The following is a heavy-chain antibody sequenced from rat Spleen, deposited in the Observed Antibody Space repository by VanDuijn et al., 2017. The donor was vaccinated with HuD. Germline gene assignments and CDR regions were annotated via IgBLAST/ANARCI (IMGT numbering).Heavy chain of an antibody. CDR3: TQQLGDWFAY. V-gene: IGHV5-19*01. Sequence: EVKLVESGGGLVQPGRSLKLSCAASGFTYSNYVMAWVRQAPTKGLEWVASISPSGGSTYYRDSVKGRFTVSRDNAKSILYLQMGSLRSEDTATYYCTQQLGDWFAYWGQGTLVTVSS. CDR2: ISPSGGST. CDR1: GFTYSNYV. D-gene: IGHD1-10*01. J-gene: IGHJ3*01.